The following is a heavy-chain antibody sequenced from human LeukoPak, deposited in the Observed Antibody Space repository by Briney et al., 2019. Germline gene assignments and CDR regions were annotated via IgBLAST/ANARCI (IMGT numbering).Heavy chain of an antibody. Sequence: GGSLRLSCAASGFTFSSYGMHWVRQAPGKGLEWVAVIWYGGSNKYYADSVKGRFTISRDNSKNTLYLQMNSLRAEDTAVYYCAKDAYDFWSGYPDYWGQGTLVTVSS. CDR2: IWYGGSNK. CDR3: AKDAYDFWSGYPDY. J-gene: IGHJ4*02. D-gene: IGHD3-3*01. V-gene: IGHV3-33*06. CDR1: GFTFSSYG.